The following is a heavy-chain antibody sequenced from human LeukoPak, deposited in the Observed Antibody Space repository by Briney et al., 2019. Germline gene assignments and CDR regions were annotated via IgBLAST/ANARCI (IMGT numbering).Heavy chain of an antibody. CDR1: GFPFETNA. Sequence: GGSLRLSCATSGFPFETNAMSWVRQAPGKCLEWVATIGNTETFYADSVTGRFTISRDNSKNTVNLQMNRLRVEDTAIYYCAKDWIQFNRVFDCFDSWGQGTLVTVSS. J-gene: IGHJ4*02. CDR3: AKDWIQFNRVFDCFDS. D-gene: IGHD5-18*01. V-gene: IGHV3-23*01. CDR2: IGNTET.